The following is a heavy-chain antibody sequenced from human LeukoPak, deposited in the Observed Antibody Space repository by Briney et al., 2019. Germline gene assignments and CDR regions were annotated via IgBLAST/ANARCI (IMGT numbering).Heavy chain of an antibody. J-gene: IGHJ3*02. CDR2: ITAGGVIT. CDR3: AKGKINHDGAVEI. CDR1: GFSFPSYA. V-gene: IGHV3-23*01. D-gene: IGHD1-14*01. Sequence: GGSLRLSCAASGFSFPSYAMSWVRLAPRRGLEWVSLITAGGVITHYTDSVKGRFTISRDNSKNTLYLQMNSVRAEDTAVYYCAKGKINHDGAVEIWGQGITVTVSS.